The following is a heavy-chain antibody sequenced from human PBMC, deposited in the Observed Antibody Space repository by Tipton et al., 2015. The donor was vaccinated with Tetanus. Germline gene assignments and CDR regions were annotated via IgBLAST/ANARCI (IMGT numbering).Heavy chain of an antibody. CDR1: GDSISGSHYY. J-gene: IGHJ5*02. Sequence: PGLVKPSEPLSLTCSVSGDSISGSHYYWGWVRQPPGKGMEWIASIYYSGDTYYSPSLKSRVTMSVDTSKNQFSLKLDSVTATDTAIYYCASQLWGYWFDPWGQGTQVIVSS. D-gene: IGHD7-27*01. CDR2: IYYSGDT. V-gene: IGHV4-39*01. CDR3: ASQLWGYWFDP.